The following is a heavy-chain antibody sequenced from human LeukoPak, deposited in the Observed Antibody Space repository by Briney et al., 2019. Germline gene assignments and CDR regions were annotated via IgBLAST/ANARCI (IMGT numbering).Heavy chain of an antibody. J-gene: IGHJ4*02. CDR2: IIPIFGTA. CDR1: GGTFSSYA. V-gene: IGHV1-69*05. D-gene: IGHD5-18*01. Sequence: AVKVSCKASGGTFSSYAISWVRQAPGQGLEWMGRIIPIFGTANYAQKFQGRVTITTDESTSTAYMELSSLRSEDTAVYYCARARIQLQYYFDYWGQGTLVTVSS. CDR3: ARARIQLQYYFDY.